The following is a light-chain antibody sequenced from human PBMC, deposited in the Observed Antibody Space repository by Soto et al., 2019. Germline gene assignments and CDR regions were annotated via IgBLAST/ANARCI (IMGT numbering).Light chain of an antibody. J-gene: IGKJ4*01. CDR2: DVS. Sequence: DIQMTQSPSTLSASVGDSVTITCRASQSINAWLAWYQQKPGKAPKLLIYDVSTLDSGVPSRFSGSASGTEFTLTISRLEPEDFALYYCQQYGGSLTFGGGTKVEIK. CDR3: QQYGGSLT. V-gene: IGKV1-5*01. CDR1: QSINAW.